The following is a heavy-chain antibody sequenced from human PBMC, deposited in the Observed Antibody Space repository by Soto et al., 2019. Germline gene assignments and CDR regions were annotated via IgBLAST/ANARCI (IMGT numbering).Heavy chain of an antibody. V-gene: IGHV1-18*01. D-gene: IGHD1-1*01. CDR1: GYNFIGYG. CDR2: ISAYNGNS. J-gene: IGHJ5*02. Sequence: VQSGAEVKKPGASVKVSCKASGYNFIGYGITWVRQAPGQGLEWMGWISAYNGNSNYAQSLQDRVTMTTDSSTATDYLELRSLRPDDTAVYFCARGMYMAWCDPWGQGTPVTVSS. CDR3: ARGMYMAWCDP.